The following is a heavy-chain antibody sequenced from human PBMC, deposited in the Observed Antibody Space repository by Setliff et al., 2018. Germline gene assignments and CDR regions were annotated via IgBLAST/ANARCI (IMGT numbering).Heavy chain of an antibody. CDR1: GGSFSSYG. Sequence: SVKVSCKASGGSFSSYGITWVRQAPGQGLEWMGGIIPMFGTTNYAQKFQGRVTIITDESTSTAYMELSSLRSEDTAVYFCAREGVDTRSSTDYRYYMDVWGKGTTVTVS. CDR2: IIPMFGTT. CDR3: AREGVDTRSSTDYRYYMDV. V-gene: IGHV1-69*05. D-gene: IGHD5-18*01. J-gene: IGHJ6*03.